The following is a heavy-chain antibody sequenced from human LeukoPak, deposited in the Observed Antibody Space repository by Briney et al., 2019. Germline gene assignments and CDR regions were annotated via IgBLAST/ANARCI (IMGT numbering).Heavy chain of an antibody. Sequence: SETLSLTCTVSGGSISSYYWSWIRQPPGKGLEWIGYIYYSGSTNYNPSLKSRVTISVDTSKNQFSLKLSSVTAADTAVYYCARLDYYDSSGYLFDYWGQGTLVTVSS. J-gene: IGHJ4*02. D-gene: IGHD3-22*01. CDR2: IYYSGST. CDR1: GGSISSYY. V-gene: IGHV4-59*08. CDR3: ARLDYYDSSGYLFDY.